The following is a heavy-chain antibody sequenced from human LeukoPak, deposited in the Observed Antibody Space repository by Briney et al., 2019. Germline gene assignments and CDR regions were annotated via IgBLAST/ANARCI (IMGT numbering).Heavy chain of an antibody. D-gene: IGHD6-19*01. Sequence: GGSLRLSCSASGFTFSSYALHWVRQAPGKGLEYVSAISGDGVTTYYAGSVKGRFTISRDNSKNTLYLQMSSLRAEDTAVYYCVKDAVAVTDAPFDYWGQGTLVTVSS. CDR1: GFTFSSYA. V-gene: IGHV3-64D*06. J-gene: IGHJ4*02. CDR2: ISGDGVTT. CDR3: VKDAVAVTDAPFDY.